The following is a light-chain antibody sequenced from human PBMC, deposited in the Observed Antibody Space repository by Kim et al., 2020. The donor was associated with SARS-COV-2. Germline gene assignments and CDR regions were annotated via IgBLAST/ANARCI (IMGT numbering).Light chain of an antibody. CDR1: QSVISY. Sequence: LSPGERATLSCRASQSVISYFAWYQHKPGQTPRLLIYDASNRATGIPARFSGSGSGTDFTLTISSLESEDFAVYYCQQRSNWPITFGQGTRLEIK. CDR2: DAS. V-gene: IGKV3-11*01. J-gene: IGKJ5*01. CDR3: QQRSNWPIT.